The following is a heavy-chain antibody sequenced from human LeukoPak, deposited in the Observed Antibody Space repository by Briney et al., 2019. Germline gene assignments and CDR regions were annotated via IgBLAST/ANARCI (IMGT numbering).Heavy chain of an antibody. CDR3: VVWGEDSSGHRFDH. V-gene: IGHV3-74*01. J-gene: IGHJ4*02. D-gene: IGHD3-22*01. CDR1: GFTFSSYW. Sequence: GGSLRLSCAASGFTFSSYWMHWVRQAPGKGLVWVSRINSDGSRTSYADSVKGRFTISRDNAKNMLYLQMNGLRAEDTAVYYCVVWGEDSSGHRFDHWGQGTLVTVSS. CDR2: INSDGSRT.